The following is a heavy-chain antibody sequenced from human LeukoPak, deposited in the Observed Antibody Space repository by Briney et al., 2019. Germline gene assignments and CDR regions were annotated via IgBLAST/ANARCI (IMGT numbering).Heavy chain of an antibody. D-gene: IGHD6-19*01. V-gene: IGHV3-33*01. Sequence: GSLRLSCAASGFTFSSYGMHWVRQAPGKGLEWVAVIWYDGSNKYYADSVKGRFTISRDNSKNTLYLQMNSLRAEDTAVYYCARVGDSYSSGWYVGDWGQGTLFTVSS. J-gene: IGHJ4*02. CDR3: ARVGDSYSSGWYVGD. CDR2: IWYDGSNK. CDR1: GFTFSSYG.